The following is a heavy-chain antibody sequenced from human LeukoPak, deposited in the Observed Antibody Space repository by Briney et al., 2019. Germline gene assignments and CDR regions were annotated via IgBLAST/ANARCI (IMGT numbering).Heavy chain of an antibody. CDR1: GYSFIGFY. Sequence: ASVKVSCKASGYSFIGFYMHWVRQAPGQGLEGMGWINPNRGGTNFAQKFQGRVIMTRDMSISTVYMELNSLRSDDTAVYSCARDRRLLWFGELGTFDLWGQGTMVTVSS. J-gene: IGHJ3*01. CDR2: INPNRGGT. V-gene: IGHV1-2*02. D-gene: IGHD3-10*01. CDR3: ARDRRLLWFGELGTFDL.